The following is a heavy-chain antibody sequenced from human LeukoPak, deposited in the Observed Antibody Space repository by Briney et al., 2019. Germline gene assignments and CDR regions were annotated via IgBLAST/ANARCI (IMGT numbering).Heavy chain of an antibody. V-gene: IGHV4-39*01. Sequence: SETLSLTCTVSGGSISSSSYYWGWIRQPPGKGLEWNGSIYYSGSTYYNPSPKTPATITVDTSHNQFSRKLSSVTAADTAVYYCARHYVPAAMFYYYGMDVWGQGTTVTVSS. D-gene: IGHD2-2*01. CDR3: ARHYVPAAMFYYYGMDV. CDR2: IYYSGST. J-gene: IGHJ6*02. CDR1: GGSISSSSYY.